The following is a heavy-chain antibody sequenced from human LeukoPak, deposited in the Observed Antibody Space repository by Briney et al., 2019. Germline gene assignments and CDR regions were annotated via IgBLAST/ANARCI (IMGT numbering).Heavy chain of an antibody. J-gene: IGHJ4*02. CDR3: AKDGGLWVSAHWGDS. CDR2: ITTSDGNT. CDR1: GLTFSSYT. V-gene: IGHV3-23*01. Sequence: GGSLRLSCAASGLTFSSYTMSWVRKAPGKGREWVSTITTSDGNTYYADSVKGRFTVSRDNSKNTLFLQMNSLRAEDTAVYYCAKDGGLWVSAHWGDSWGRGTLVTVSS. D-gene: IGHD7-27*01.